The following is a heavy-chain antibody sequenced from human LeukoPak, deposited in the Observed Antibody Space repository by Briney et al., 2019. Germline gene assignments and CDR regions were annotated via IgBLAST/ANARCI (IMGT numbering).Heavy chain of an antibody. D-gene: IGHD5-18*01. V-gene: IGHV4-4*07. J-gene: IGHJ4*02. Sequence: PADTLSLTCTVSGGSISRYYWSWIRQPAGKGFEWIGRMYTSGSTNYNPSRKSRVTMSVDTSKKQFSMKLSSVTAADTAVYYCARGGGYRYGQGIDYWGQGTLVTVFS. CDR3: ARGGGYRYGQGIDY. CDR2: MYTSGST. CDR1: GGSISRYY.